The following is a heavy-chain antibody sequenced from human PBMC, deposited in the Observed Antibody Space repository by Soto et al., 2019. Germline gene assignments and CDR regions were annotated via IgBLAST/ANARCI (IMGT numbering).Heavy chain of an antibody. D-gene: IGHD6-13*01. CDR3: ARDVSPGSSSLYLDAFDI. V-gene: IGHV3-7*05. CDR2: INRDGSTK. Sequence: EVHLEESGGDLVQPGGSLRLSCAASGFTLSAYWMTWVRQAPGKGLEWVANINRDGSTKSYLDSVRGRFTISRDNVGNSLYLQMDSLRADDTALYYCARDVSPGSSSLYLDAFDIWGQGKMVTVSS. J-gene: IGHJ3*02. CDR1: GFTLSAYW.